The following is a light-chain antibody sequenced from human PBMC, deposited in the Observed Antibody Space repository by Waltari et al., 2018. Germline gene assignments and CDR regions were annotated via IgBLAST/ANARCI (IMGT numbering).Light chain of an antibody. J-gene: IGKJ5*01. CDR3: QQYNRWPPIT. Sequence: VVLTQPPAALSVSPGESAIISCRASQSVSSNLAGYQQKPGQAPRLLIHDASTRASSFPARFRGSGSGTEFTLTIHSLQSEDSATYYCQQYNRWPPITFGQGTRLDI. V-gene: IGKV3-15*01. CDR1: QSVSSN. CDR2: DAS.